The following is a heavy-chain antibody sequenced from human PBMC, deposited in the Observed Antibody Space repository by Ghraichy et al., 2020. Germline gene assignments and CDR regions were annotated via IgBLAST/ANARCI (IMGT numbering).Heavy chain of an antibody. CDR3: ARDYSSSWLRGGRYFDL. D-gene: IGHD6-13*01. J-gene: IGHJ2*01. CDR1: GFTFSSYS. CDR2: ISSSSSTI. Sequence: GSLRLSCAASGFTFSSYSMNWVRQAPGKGLEWVSYISSSSSTIYYADSVKGRFTISRDNAKNSLYLQMNSLRDEDTAVYYCARDYSSSWLRGGRYFDLWGRGTLVTVSS. V-gene: IGHV3-48*02.